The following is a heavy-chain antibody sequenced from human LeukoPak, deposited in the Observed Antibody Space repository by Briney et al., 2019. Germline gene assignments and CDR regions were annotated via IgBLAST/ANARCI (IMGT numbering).Heavy chain of an antibody. V-gene: IGHV1-69*13. CDR2: IIPIFGTA. J-gene: IGHJ4*02. CDR1: GGTFSSYA. CDR3: ARVAKRGYSYGYRGFDY. Sequence: GASVKVSCKASGGTFSSYAISWVRQAPGQGLEWMGGIIPIFGTANYAQKFQGRVTITADESTCTAYMELSSLRSEDTAVYYCARVAKRGYSYGYRGFDYWGQGTLVTVSS. D-gene: IGHD5-18*01.